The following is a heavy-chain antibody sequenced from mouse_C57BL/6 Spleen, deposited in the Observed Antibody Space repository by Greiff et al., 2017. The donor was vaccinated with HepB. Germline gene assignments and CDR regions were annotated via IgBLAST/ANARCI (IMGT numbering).Heavy chain of an antibody. D-gene: IGHD4-1*01. CDR1: GYTFTSYG. Sequence: QVHVKQSGAELARPGASVKLSCKASGYTFTSYGISWVKQRTGQGLEWIGEIYPRSGNTYYNEKFKGKATLTADKSSSTAYMELRSLTSEDSAVYFCARRLDWEGDYWGQGTTLTVSS. J-gene: IGHJ2*01. CDR2: IYPRSGNT. CDR3: ARRLDWEGDY. V-gene: IGHV1-81*01.